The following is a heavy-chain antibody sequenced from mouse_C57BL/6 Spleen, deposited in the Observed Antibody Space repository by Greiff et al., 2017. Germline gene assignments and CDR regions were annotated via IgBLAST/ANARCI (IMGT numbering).Heavy chain of an antibody. J-gene: IGHJ4*01. CDR1: GFSLTSYG. Sequence: VMLQQSGPGLVAPSQSLSITCTVSGFSLTSYGVDWVRQSPGKGLEWLGVIWGVGSTNYNSALKSRLSISKDNSKSQVFLKMNSLQTDDTAMYYCARRGYYGSSYDYAMDYWGQGTSVTVSS. D-gene: IGHD1-1*01. V-gene: IGHV2-6*01. CDR3: ARRGYYGSSYDYAMDY. CDR2: IWGVGST.